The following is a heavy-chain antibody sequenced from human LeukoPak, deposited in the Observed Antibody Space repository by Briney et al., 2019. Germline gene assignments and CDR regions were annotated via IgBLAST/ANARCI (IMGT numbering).Heavy chain of an antibody. D-gene: IGHD1-26*01. Sequence: GGSLRLSCAASGFTFDDYAMHWVRQAPGKGLEWVSRINSDGINTSYADSVKGRFTISRDNSKNTLYLQMDSLRAEDTAVYYCAKDSRVGATEYWGQGTLVTVSS. J-gene: IGHJ4*02. CDR2: INSDGINT. CDR3: AKDSRVGATEY. CDR1: GFTFDDYA. V-gene: IGHV3-23*01.